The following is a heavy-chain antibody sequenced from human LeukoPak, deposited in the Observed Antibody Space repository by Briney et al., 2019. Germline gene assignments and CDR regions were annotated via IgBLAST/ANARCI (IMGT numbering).Heavy chain of an antibody. CDR1: GYTFTGYY. D-gene: IGHD3-3*01. V-gene: IGHV1-2*04. CDR2: INPNSGGT. J-gene: IGHJ4*02. CDR3: ARGATIFGVVIIYFDY. Sequence: ASVKVSCKASGYTFTGYYMHWVRQAPGQGLEWMGWINPNSGGTNYAQKFQGWVTMTRDTSISTAYMEPSRLRSDDTAVYYCARGATIFGVVIIYFDYWGQGTLVTVSS.